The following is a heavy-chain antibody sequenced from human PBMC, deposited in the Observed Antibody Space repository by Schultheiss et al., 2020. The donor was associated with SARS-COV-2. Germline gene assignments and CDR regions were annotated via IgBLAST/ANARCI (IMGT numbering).Heavy chain of an antibody. V-gene: IGHV3-30*02. Sequence: GESLKISCAASGFTFSSYGMHWVRQAPGKGLEWVAVIWYDGSNKYYADSVKGRFTISRDNSKNTLYLQMNSLRSEDTAVYYCAKDRGVGAYYFDYWGQGTLVTVSS. J-gene: IGHJ4*02. CDR2: IWYDGSNK. CDR1: GFTFSSYG. CDR3: AKDRGVGAYYFDY. D-gene: IGHD1-26*01.